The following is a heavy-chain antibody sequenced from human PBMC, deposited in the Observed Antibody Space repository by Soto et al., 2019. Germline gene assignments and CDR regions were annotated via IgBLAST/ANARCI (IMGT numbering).Heavy chain of an antibody. CDR1: GGSISSSSYY. J-gene: IGHJ5*02. Sequence: SSETLSLTCTVSGGSISSSSYYWGWIRQPPGKGLEWIGSIYYSGSTYYNPSLKSRVTISVDTSKNQFSLKLSSVTAADTAVYYCARHLGITMVRGANWFDPWGQGTLVTVSS. CDR2: IYYSGST. CDR3: ARHLGITMVRGANWFDP. D-gene: IGHD3-10*01. V-gene: IGHV4-39*01.